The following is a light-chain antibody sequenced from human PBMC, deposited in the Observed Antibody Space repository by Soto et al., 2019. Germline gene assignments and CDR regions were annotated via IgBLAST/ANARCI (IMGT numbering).Light chain of an antibody. CDR3: SSYTSSSTYV. J-gene: IGLJ1*01. Sequence: QAASGYGAPGRASTISCTGTSSDVGGYNYVSWYQQHPGKAPKLMIYDVSNRPSGVSNRFSGSKSGNTASLTISGLQAEDEADYYCSSYTSSSTYVFGTGTKVTVL. CDR1: SSDVGGYNY. V-gene: IGLV2-14*01. CDR2: DVS.